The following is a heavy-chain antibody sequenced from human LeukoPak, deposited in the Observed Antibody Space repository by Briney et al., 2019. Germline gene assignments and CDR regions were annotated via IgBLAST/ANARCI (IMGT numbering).Heavy chain of an antibody. CDR2: ISGSGGST. Sequence: PGGSLRLSCAASGFTFSSYAMSWVRQAPGKGLEWVSGISGSGGSTYYADFVKGRFSISRDNSRNTLFLQMSSLRAEDAAIYFCAKVYSNNQRYTDHRGQGTLVTVSS. CDR1: GFTFSSYA. CDR3: AKVYSNNQRYTDH. V-gene: IGHV3-23*01. D-gene: IGHD6-13*01. J-gene: IGHJ4*02.